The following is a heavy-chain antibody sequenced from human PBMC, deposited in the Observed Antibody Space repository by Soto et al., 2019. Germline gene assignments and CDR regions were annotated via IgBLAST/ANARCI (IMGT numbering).Heavy chain of an antibody. Sequence: SETLSLTCTVSGGSISSSSYYWGWIRQPPGKGLEWIGSIYYSGSTHYNPSLKSRVTISVDTSKNQFSLKLSSVTAADTAVYYCASTTPYYYYYMDVWGKGTTVTVSS. D-gene: IGHD1-1*01. CDR3: ASTTPYYYYYMDV. J-gene: IGHJ6*03. V-gene: IGHV4-39*01. CDR2: IYYSGST. CDR1: GGSISSSSYY.